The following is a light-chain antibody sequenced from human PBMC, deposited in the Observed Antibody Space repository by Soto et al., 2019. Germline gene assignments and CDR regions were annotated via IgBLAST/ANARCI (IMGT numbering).Light chain of an antibody. CDR2: GVS. J-gene: IGLJ1*01. Sequence: QSVLTQPASVSGSPGQSITISCAGTSGDIGAYNYVSWYQQHPYTAPKLLIYGVSDRPSGVSNRFSASKSGNTASLTISGLQAEDEADYYCSSYTSSTFYVFGTGTKLTVL. CDR3: SSYTSSTFYV. V-gene: IGLV2-14*01. CDR1: SGDIGAYNY.